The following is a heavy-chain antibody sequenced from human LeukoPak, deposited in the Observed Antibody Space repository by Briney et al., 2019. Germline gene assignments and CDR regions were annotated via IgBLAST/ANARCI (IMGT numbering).Heavy chain of an antibody. J-gene: IGHJ5*02. V-gene: IGHV7-4-1*02. Sequence: GASVKVSCKASGYTFTSYAMNWVRQAPGQGLEWMGWINTNTGNPTYAQGFTGRFVFSLDTSVSTAYLQISSLKAEDTAVYYCARRMIAAAFAGGVDPWGQGTLVTVSS. CDR1: GYTFTSYA. CDR3: ARRMIAAAFAGGVDP. D-gene: IGHD6-13*01. CDR2: INTNTGNP.